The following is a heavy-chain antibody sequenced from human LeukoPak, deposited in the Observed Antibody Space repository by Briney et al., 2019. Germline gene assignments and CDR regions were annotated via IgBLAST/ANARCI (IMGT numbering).Heavy chain of an antibody. J-gene: IGHJ4*02. Sequence: SQTLSLTCTVSGYSISSGYYWGWIRQPPGKGLEWSGSLYHSGSTYYNPSLKSRVTISVDTSKNQFSLKLSSVTAADTAVYYCARDQYYDSSGYYKSFDYWGQGTLVTVSS. CDR2: LYHSGST. CDR1: GYSISSGYY. D-gene: IGHD3-22*01. CDR3: ARDQYYDSSGYYKSFDY. V-gene: IGHV4-38-2*02.